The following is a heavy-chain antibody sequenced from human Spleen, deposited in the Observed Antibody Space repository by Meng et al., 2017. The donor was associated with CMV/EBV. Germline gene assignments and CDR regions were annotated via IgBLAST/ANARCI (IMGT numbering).Heavy chain of an antibody. CDR2: INPNNGGT. Sequence: ASVKVSCKSSGYTVTDYYMHWVRQAPGQGLEWMGWINPNNGGTKTAQKFQGMVTMTRDTSISTLYMELSSLRSDDTAVYYCELIAVAAADDYWGQGTLVTVSS. CDR3: ELIAVAAADDY. V-gene: IGHV1-2*02. CDR1: GYTVTDYY. D-gene: IGHD6-19*01. J-gene: IGHJ4*02.